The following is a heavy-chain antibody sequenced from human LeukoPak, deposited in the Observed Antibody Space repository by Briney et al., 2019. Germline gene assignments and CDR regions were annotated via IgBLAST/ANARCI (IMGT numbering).Heavy chain of an antibody. Sequence: SSETLSHTCAVYGGSFSGYYWSWIRQPPGKGLEWIGEINHSGSTNYNPSLKSRVTISVDTSKNQFSLKLSSVTAADTAVYYCARGRTTGILRYAFDIWGQGTMVTVSS. CDR1: GGSFSGYY. CDR3: ARGRTTGILRYAFDI. CDR2: INHSGST. J-gene: IGHJ3*02. D-gene: IGHD1-1*01. V-gene: IGHV4-34*01.